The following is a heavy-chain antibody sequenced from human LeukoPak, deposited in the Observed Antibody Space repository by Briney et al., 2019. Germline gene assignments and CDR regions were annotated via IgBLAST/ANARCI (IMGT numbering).Heavy chain of an antibody. CDR3: ARDLAGGTTGAYYYYMDV. Sequence: PGGSLRLSCAASGFTFSSYWMHWVRQAPGKGLVWVSRINSDGSSTSYADSVKGRFTISRDNAKNTLYLQMNSLRAKDTAVYYCARDLAGGTTGAYYYYMDVWGKGTTVTVSS. J-gene: IGHJ6*03. D-gene: IGHD1-1*01. V-gene: IGHV3-74*01. CDR1: GFTFSSYW. CDR2: INSDGSST.